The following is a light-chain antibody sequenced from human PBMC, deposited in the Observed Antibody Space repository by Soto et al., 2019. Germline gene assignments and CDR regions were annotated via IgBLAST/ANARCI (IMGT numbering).Light chain of an antibody. Sequence: DIVMTQSPLSLPVTPGEPASISCRSSQSLLHSNGYKYLDWYLQKLGQSPQLLIYLGSNRASGVPDRFSGSGSGTDFTLEISRVEAEDVGVYYCMQGLQIPSFGQGTKLEIK. CDR1: QSLLHSNGYKY. J-gene: IGKJ2*01. V-gene: IGKV2-28*01. CDR2: LGS. CDR3: MQGLQIPS.